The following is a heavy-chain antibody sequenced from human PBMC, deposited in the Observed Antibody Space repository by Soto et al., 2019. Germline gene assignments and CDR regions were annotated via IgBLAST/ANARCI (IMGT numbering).Heavy chain of an antibody. V-gene: IGHV4-39*01. CDR3: ARHGDTAMVNYYGVDV. D-gene: IGHD5-18*01. Sequence: TLSLTCTVSGGSISSSSYYWGWIRQPPGKGLEWIGTIYYSVNTYYNPSLKSRVTISVDTSKNQFSLKLSSVTAADTAVYYCARHGDTAMVNYYGVDVWGQGTTVTVSS. CDR1: GGSISSSSYY. CDR2: IYYSVNT. J-gene: IGHJ6*02.